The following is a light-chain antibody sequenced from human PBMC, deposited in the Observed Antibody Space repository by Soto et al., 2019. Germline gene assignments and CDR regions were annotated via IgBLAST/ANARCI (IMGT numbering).Light chain of an antibody. J-gene: IGLJ2*01. Sequence: QSALTQPASVSGSPGQSITISCTGTSSDVGGYNYVSWYQQHPGKAPKLMIYDVSNRPSGVSNRFSGSKSGNTASLTISGAPAEDRAGYLRRLNTSSSTLVVFGGGTKLTVL. V-gene: IGLV2-14*01. CDR1: SSDVGGYNY. CDR3: RLNTSSSTLVV. CDR2: DVS.